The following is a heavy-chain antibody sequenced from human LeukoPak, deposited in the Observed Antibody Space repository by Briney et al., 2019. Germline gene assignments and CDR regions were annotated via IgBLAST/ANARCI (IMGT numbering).Heavy chain of an antibody. CDR3: AKSSPAGYCSSTSCYTGKPDY. CDR1: GYTFTGYY. CDR2: INPNSGGT. Sequence: ASVKVSCKASGYTFTGYYMHWVRQAPGQGLEWMGWINPNSGGTNYAQKFQGRVTMTRDTSISTAYMELSRLRSDDTAVYYCAKSSPAGYCSSTSCYTGKPDYWGQGTLVTVSS. J-gene: IGHJ4*02. D-gene: IGHD2-2*02. V-gene: IGHV1-2*02.